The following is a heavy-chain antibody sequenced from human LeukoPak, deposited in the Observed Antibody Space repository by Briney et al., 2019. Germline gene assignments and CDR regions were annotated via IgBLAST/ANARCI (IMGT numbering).Heavy chain of an antibody. J-gene: IGHJ4*02. CDR3: ARVVPYYDILTGYSSYYFDY. Sequence: SETLSLTCTVSGGSISSGGYYWSWIRQHPGKGLEWIGYIYYSGSTYYNPSLKSRVTISVDTSKNQFSLKLSSVTAADTAVYYCARVVPYYDILTGYSSYYFDYWGQGTLVTVSS. D-gene: IGHD3-9*01. V-gene: IGHV4-31*03. CDR2: IYYSGST. CDR1: GGSISSGGYY.